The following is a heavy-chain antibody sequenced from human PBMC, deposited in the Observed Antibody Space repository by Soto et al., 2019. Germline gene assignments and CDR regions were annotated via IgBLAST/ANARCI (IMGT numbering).Heavy chain of an antibody. CDR2: SIDYNANT. V-gene: IGHV1-18*04. CDR1: GYTFTSYS. CDR3: ARNAPPADY. Sequence: QVQLLQSGAEVKKPGASVKVSCKASGYTFTSYSISWVRQAPGQGLEWMGWSIDYNANTNYAQMLQGRVTMTTDTSTNTSYMELRSLRSDDTAVYYCARNAPPADYWGQGTLVTVSS. D-gene: IGHD2-2*01. J-gene: IGHJ4*02.